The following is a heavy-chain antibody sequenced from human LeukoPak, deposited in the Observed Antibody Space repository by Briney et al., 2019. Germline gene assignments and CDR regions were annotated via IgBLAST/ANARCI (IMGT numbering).Heavy chain of an antibody. J-gene: IGHJ5*02. D-gene: IGHD6-19*01. CDR1: GGSISSSSYY. CDR2: IYYSGST. CDR3: ARDKGVAVFDGSVGFRVEGWFDP. V-gene: IGHV4-61*01. Sequence: PSETLSLTCTVSGGSISSSSYYWSWIRQPPGQGLEWIGYIYYSGSTNYNPSLKSRVTISVDTSKNQFSLKLSSVTAADTAVYSCARDKGVAVFDGSVGFRVEGWFDPWGQGTLVTVSS.